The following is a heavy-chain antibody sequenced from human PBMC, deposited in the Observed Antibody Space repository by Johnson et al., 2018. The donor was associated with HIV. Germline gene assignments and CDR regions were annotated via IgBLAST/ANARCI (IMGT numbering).Heavy chain of an antibody. CDR2: ISYDGSNK. J-gene: IGHJ3*02. CDR1: GFTFSSYA. Sequence: QVQLVESGGGLVQPGGSLRLSCAASGFTFSSYAMHWVRQAPGKGLEWVAVISYDGSNKYYADSVKGRFTISRDNSKNTLYLQMNSLRAEDTAVYYCARGLGSSWTGDAFDIWGQGTMVTVSS. V-gene: IGHV3-30*14. CDR3: ARGLGSSWTGDAFDI. D-gene: IGHD6-13*01.